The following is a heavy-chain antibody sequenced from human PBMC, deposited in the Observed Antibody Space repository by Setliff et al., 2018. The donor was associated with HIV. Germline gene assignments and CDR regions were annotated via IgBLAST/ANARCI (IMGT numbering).Heavy chain of an antibody. CDR3: AKGSYSSGRYDNYLDY. CDR2: ISTSGSTI. D-gene: IGHD3-22*01. V-gene: IGHV3-11*04. J-gene: IGHJ4*02. Sequence: TWIRXAPGKGLEWVSYISTSGSTIYYADSVKGRFTISRDNAKNTVYLQMNSLRVEDTAVYYCAKGSYSSGRYDNYLDYWGQGALVTVSS.